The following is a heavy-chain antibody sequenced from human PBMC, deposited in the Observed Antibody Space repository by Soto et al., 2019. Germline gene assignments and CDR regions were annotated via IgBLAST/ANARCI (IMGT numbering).Heavy chain of an antibody. V-gene: IGHV1-18*01. D-gene: IGHD3-16*01. CDR1: SYIFVNCG. CDR2: ISPYSGNT. J-gene: IGHJ6*02. CDR3: AMVDNYVTPTPQDV. Sequence: QVQLVQSGDEVRKPGSSVKVSCKASSYIFVNCGIAWVRQAPGQWLEMLGWISPYSGNTHNASKVQGRLTMTTDTSTSTAYMDLGSMTSDDTAVYYCAMVDNYVTPTPQDVWGQGTTVTVSS.